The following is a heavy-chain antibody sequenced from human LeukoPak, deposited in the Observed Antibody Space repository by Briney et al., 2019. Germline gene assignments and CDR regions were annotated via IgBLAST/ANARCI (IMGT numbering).Heavy chain of an antibody. Sequence: SETLSLTCTVSGDSISSSSYYWGWIRQPPGKGLERIGSIYYSGSTFYNPTLNSPFTKSVDTSKNQFSLKLSSVTAADTAVYYCARGLSGAAKQSLGELSPRVGYYFDYWGQGTLVTVSS. CDR1: GDSISSSSYY. CDR2: IYYSGST. CDR3: ARGLSGAAKQSLGELSPRVGYYFDY. J-gene: IGHJ4*02. D-gene: IGHD3-16*02. V-gene: IGHV4-39*01.